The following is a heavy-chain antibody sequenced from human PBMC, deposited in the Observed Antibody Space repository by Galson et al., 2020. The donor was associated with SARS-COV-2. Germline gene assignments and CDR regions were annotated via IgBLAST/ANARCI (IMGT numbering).Heavy chain of an antibody. CDR3: ARELTDDYGDYVCAFGI. J-gene: IGHJ3*02. D-gene: IGHD4-17*01. V-gene: IGHV3-33*01. CDR1: GFTFSSYG. CDR2: IWYDGSNK. Sequence: GESPKIPCAASGFTFSSYGMHWVRPAPGKGLEWVAVIWYDGSNKYYADSVKGRFTISRDNSKNTLYLQMNSLIAEDTAVYYCARELTDDYGDYVCAFGIWGPWTMGTVSS.